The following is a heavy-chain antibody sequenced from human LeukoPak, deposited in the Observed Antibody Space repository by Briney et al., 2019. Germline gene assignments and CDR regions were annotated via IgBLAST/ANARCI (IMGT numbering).Heavy chain of an antibody. CDR2: FDPEDGET. D-gene: IGHD4-23*01. J-gene: IGHJ4*02. CDR3: ATDLATVITVTNY. V-gene: IGHV1-24*01. Sequence: APVKVSCKVSGYTLTELSMHWVRQAPGKGLEWMGGFDPEDGETIYAQKFQGRVTMTEDTSTDTAYVELTSLRSEDTAVYYCATDLATVITVTNYWGQGTLVTVSS. CDR1: GYTLTELS.